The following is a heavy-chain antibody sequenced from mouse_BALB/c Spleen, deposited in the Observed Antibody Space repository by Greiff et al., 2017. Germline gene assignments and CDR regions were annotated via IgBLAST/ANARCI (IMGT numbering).Heavy chain of an antibody. D-gene: IGHD2-2*01. CDR1: GFNIKDTY. V-gene: IGHV14-3*02. CDR3: ADGYDGDWYFDV. Sequence: VQLQQSGAELVKPGASVKLSCTASGFNIKDTYMHWVKQRPEQGLEWIGRIDPANGNTKYDPKFQGKATITADTSSNTAYLQLSSLTSEDTAVYYCADGYDGDWYFDVWGAGTTVTVSS. J-gene: IGHJ1*01. CDR2: IDPANGNT.